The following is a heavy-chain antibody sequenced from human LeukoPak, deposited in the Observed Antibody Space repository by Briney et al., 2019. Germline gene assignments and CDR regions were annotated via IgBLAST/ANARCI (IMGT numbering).Heavy chain of an antibody. CDR3: AKPKLRSTRVLFDY. J-gene: IGHJ4*02. V-gene: IGHV3-33*06. D-gene: IGHD5/OR15-5a*01. CDR2: IWYDGSNK. CDR1: GFTFSSYG. Sequence: GGSLRLSCAASGFTFSSYGMHWVRQAPGKGLEWVAVIWYDGSNKYYADSVKGRFTISRDNSKNTLYLQMNSLRAEDTAVYYCAKPKLRSTRVLFDYWGQGTLVTVSS.